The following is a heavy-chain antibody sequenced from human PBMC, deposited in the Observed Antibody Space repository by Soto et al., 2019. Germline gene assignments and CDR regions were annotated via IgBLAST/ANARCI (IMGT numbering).Heavy chain of an antibody. V-gene: IGHV1-69*01. CDR2: IIPIFGTA. CDR1: GGTFSSYA. CDR3: ANKAAGYLGTVWGFDP. Sequence: QVQLVQSGAEVKKPGSSVKVSCKASGGTFSSYAISWVRQAPGQGLEWMGGIIPIFGTANYAQKFQGRVTITADESTSTAYMELSSLSSEDTAVYYCANKAAGYLGTVWGFDPWGQGTLVTVSS. D-gene: IGHD3-9*01. J-gene: IGHJ5*02.